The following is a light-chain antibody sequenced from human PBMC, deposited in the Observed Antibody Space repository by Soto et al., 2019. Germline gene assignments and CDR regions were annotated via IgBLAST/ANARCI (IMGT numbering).Light chain of an antibody. CDR2: DVS. CDR3: CSYAGSYTWV. J-gene: IGLJ1*01. Sequence: QCALTQARSGSGSPGQSVTISCTGTSRDVGAYNFVSWYQQHPGKAPKLMIYDVSKRPSGVPDRFSGSKSGNTASLTISGLQAEDEADYYCCSYAGSYTWVFGTGTKVTVL. CDR1: SRDVGAYNF. V-gene: IGLV2-11*01.